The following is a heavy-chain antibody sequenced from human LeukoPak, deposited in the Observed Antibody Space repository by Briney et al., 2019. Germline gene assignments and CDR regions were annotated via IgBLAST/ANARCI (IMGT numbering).Heavy chain of an antibody. V-gene: IGHV4-4*07. CDR2: IYTSGST. D-gene: IGHD3-22*01. CDR3: ARAIDYYDSSGYYYDY. CDR1: GGSISSYY. Sequence: SETLSLTCTVSGGSISSYYWGWIRQPAGKGLEWIGRIYTSGSTNYNPSLKSRVTMSVDTSKNQFSLKLSSVTAAGTAVYYCARAIDYYDSSGYYYDYWGQGTLVTVSS. J-gene: IGHJ4*02.